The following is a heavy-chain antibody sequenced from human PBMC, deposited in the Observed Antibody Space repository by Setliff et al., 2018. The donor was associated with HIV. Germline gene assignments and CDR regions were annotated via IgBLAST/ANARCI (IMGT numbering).Heavy chain of an antibody. CDR1: GGSFSGYY. Sequence: PSETLSLTCAVYGGSFSGYYWSWIRQPPGKGLEWIGEINHSGSTNYNPSLKSRVTISVDTSNNQFSLRLTSATAADTAIYYCARETGLNACDVWGRGTMVTVSS. D-gene: IGHD1-1*01. J-gene: IGHJ3*01. V-gene: IGHV4-34*01. CDR3: ARETGLNACDV. CDR2: INHSGST.